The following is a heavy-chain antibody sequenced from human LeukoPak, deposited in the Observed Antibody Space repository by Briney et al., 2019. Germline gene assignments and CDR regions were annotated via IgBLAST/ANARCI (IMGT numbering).Heavy chain of an antibody. D-gene: IGHD4-17*01. CDR2: INPGGGST. Sequence: ASVKVSCKSSGYTFTNYYIHWVRQAPGQGLEWLGIINPGGGSTTYAQKFRVRVTMTSDTSTSTVFMELSSLRSEDTAIYYCAREGPSTYDFDFWGQGTLVTASS. CDR1: GYTFTNYY. J-gene: IGHJ4*02. V-gene: IGHV1-46*01. CDR3: AREGPSTYDFDF.